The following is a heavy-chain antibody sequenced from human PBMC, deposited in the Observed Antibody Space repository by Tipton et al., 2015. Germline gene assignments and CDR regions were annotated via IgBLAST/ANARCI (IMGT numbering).Heavy chain of an antibody. J-gene: IGHJ4*02. CDR3: ARRFSHSSSWTFDY. D-gene: IGHD6-13*01. V-gene: IGHV4-59*01. CDR1: SDSISKYY. Sequence: TLSLTCSVSSDSISKYYWSWIRQPPGKELEWIGYIQYSGGTNYNPSLESRVSMSVDTSKTQFSLEMRSVTATDTAVYYCARRFSHSSSWTFDYWGQGTLVTVS. CDR2: IQYSGGT.